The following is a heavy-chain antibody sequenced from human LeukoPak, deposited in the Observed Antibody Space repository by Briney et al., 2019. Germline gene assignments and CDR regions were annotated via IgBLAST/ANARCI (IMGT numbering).Heavy chain of an antibody. V-gene: IGHV6-1*01. CDR2: TYYRSKWYN. Sequence: QTLSLTCAISGDSVSSNSAAWNWIRQSPSRGLEWLGRTYYRSKWYNNYAISVKSRITINPDTSKNQFSLQLNSVTPEDTAVYYCARDFCSSSNCPNNWIDPWGQGTLVTVSS. CDR1: GDSVSSNSAA. J-gene: IGHJ5*02. D-gene: IGHD2-2*01. CDR3: ARDFCSSSNCPNNWIDP.